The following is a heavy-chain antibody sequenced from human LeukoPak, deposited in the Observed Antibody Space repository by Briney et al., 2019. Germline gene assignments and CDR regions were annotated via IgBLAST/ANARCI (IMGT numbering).Heavy chain of an antibody. J-gene: IGHJ4*02. CDR3: ARDDLSVSGSYPYYFDH. D-gene: IGHD3-16*02. CDR1: GFTVSNFA. CDR2: MSKDGGEK. V-gene: IGHV3-30*04. Sequence: GGSLRLSCAASGFTVSNFAMHWVRQVPDKGLEWLAVMSKDGGEKHYADSVTGRFTISRDSSKNTLYLQMNSLRGEDTAVYYCARDDLSVSGSYPYYFDHWGQGTLVTVSS.